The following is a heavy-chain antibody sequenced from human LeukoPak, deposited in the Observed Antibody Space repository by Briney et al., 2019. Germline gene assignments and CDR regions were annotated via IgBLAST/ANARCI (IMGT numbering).Heavy chain of an antibody. CDR2: TVGGCPDT. V-gene: IGHV3-23*01. J-gene: IGHJ4*02. Sequence: GGSLRLSCAASGFTFSNYDMSWVRQTPGKGLEWGAETVGGCPDTYYAESVKGRFTISRDNSKNTLYLQMNSLRVEDTAVYYCAKDTSTIAVAGTCFDYWGQGTLVTVSS. D-gene: IGHD6-19*01. CDR3: AKDTSTIAVAGTCFDY. CDR1: GFTFSNYD.